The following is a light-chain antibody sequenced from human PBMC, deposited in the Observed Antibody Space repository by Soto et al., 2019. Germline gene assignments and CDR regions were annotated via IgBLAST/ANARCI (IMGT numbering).Light chain of an antibody. Sequence: QSVLTQPPSVSGTPGQSITISCSGSSSNIGTYTLNWYQHLPGTAPKLLFSTYDERPSGAADRFSGSKSGTSASLAISGLQSVDEADYYCAAWADRVNGVGFGGGTKLTVL. CDR1: SSNIGTYT. CDR2: TYD. CDR3: AAWADRVNGVG. J-gene: IGLJ2*01. V-gene: IGLV1-44*01.